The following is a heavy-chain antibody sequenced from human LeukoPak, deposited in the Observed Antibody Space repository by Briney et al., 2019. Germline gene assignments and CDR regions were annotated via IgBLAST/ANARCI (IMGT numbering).Heavy chain of an antibody. V-gene: IGHV4-4*08. CDR1: GGSISTYY. Sequence: PSETLSLTCTVSGGSISTYYWSWIRQAPGAGLQWLGYLYTTTTNYNPSLKRRVTISADTSKNQFSLKLSSVTAADTAVYYCAKVAEGVRGAIGGYNWFDPWGQGTLVTVSS. D-gene: IGHD3-10*01. CDR3: AKVAEGVRGAIGGYNWFDP. J-gene: IGHJ5*02. CDR2: LYTTTT.